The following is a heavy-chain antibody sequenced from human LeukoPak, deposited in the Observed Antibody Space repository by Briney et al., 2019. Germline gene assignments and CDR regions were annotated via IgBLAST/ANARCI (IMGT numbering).Heavy chain of an antibody. J-gene: IGHJ4*02. CDR1: RITISNYY. CDR3: ARGTSGSYNWNFDY. D-gene: IGHD1-26*01. Sequence: SETLSLTRTVSRITISNYYWNWIRQPPGKGLEWIGYIYYSGSSNYNPSLKSRVTISVVTSKKQFSLKLNSVTAADTAVYYCARGTSGSYNWNFDYWGQGTMVTVSS. CDR2: IYYSGSS. V-gene: IGHV4-59*01.